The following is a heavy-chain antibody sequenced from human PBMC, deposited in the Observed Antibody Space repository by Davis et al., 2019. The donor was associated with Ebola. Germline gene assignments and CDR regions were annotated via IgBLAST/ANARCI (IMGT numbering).Heavy chain of an antibody. V-gene: IGHV5-51*01. CDR1: GNSFNSHW. CDR2: IYTRDSDT. D-gene: IGHD2-8*02. Sequence: GESLKTSCQVSGNSFNSHWIGWVRQMPGKGLEWIGLIYTRDSDTRYSPSFRGQVTISADKSTKTAFLQWSSLRASDTAMYFCASLRRTITGMDDGFDIWGQGTMVTVSS. J-gene: IGHJ3*02. CDR3: ASLRRTITGMDDGFDI.